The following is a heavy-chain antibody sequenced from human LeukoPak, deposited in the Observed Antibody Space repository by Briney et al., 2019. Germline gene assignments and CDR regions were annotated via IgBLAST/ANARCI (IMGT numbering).Heavy chain of an antibody. CDR1: GYTFTGYY. CDR2: INPNSGGT. D-gene: IGHD6-13*01. Sequence: RASVKVSCKASGYTFTGYYMHWVRQAPGQGLEWMGWINPNSGGTNYAQKFQGRVTMTRDTSISTAYMELSRLRSDDTAVYYCARGGGYSSSWIHYYYYYMDVWGKGTTVTVSS. V-gene: IGHV1-2*02. J-gene: IGHJ6*03. CDR3: ARGGGYSSSWIHYYYYYMDV.